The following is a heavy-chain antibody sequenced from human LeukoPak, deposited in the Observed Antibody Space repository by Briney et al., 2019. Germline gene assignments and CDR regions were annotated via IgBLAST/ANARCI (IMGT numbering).Heavy chain of an antibody. V-gene: IGHV3-23*01. CDR3: AKCQPTYEYGSGTYSGDAFDI. Sequence: GGSLRLSCAASGFTFSSYAMSWVRQAQGKGLEWVSAISGDGGRTYYADSVKGRFTISRDNSKNTLYLQINSLRAEDTAVYYCAKCQPTYEYGSGTYSGDAFDIWGRGTMVTVSS. D-gene: IGHD3-10*01. J-gene: IGHJ3*02. CDR1: GFTFSSYA. CDR2: ISGDGGRT.